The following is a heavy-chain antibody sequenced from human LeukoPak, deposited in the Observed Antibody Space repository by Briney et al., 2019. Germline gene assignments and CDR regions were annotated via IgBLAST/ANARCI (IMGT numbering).Heavy chain of an antibody. J-gene: IGHJ4*02. CDR3: AKIRDIVVVVAATPLNDY. Sequence: VSXISGSGGSTYYADSVKGRFTISRDNSKNTLYLQMNSLRAEDTAVYYCAKIRDIVVVVAATPLNDYWGQGTLVTVSS. V-gene: IGHV3-23*01. D-gene: IGHD2-15*01. CDR2: ISGSGGST.